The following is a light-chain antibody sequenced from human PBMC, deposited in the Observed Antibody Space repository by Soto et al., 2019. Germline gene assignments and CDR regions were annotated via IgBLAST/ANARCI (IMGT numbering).Light chain of an antibody. CDR1: SSDVGGYNY. Sequence: QSAPTQPASVSGSPGQSITISCTGTSSDVGGYNYVSWYQQHPGKAPKLMIYEVSNRPSGVSNRFSGSKSGNTASLTISGLQAEDEADYSCSSYTSSSTLHWVFGGGTKLTVL. CDR2: EVS. V-gene: IGLV2-14*01. J-gene: IGLJ3*02. CDR3: SSYTSSSTLHWV.